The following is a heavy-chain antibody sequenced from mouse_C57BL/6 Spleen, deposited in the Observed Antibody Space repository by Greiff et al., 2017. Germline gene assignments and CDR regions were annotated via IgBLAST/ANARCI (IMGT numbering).Heavy chain of an antibody. CDR1: GYTFTSYW. CDR3: ARASVNGTGY. J-gene: IGHJ2*01. V-gene: IGHV1-62-3*01. CDR2: IGPNSGGT. Sequence: QVQLQQPGAELVKPGASVKLSCKASGYTFTSYWMHWVKQRPGQGLEWIGRIGPNSGGTKYNEKFKGKATLTVDTPSSTAYMQLSSLTTEDSAVYYCARASVNGTGYWGQGTTVTVAS. D-gene: IGHD3-1*01.